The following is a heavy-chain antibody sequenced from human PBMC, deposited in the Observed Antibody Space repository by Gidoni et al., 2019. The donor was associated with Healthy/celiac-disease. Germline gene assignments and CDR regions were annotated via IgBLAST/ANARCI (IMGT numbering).Heavy chain of an antibody. Sequence: KPEASVKVSCKVSGYTLTELSMHWVRQAPGKGLEWMGGFDPEDGETIYAQKFQGRVTMTEDTSTDTAYMELSSLRSEDTAVYYCATGTVTGDETMGAFDYWGQGTLVTVSS. CDR1: GYTLTELS. V-gene: IGHV1-24*01. CDR3: ATGTVTGDETMGAFDY. CDR2: FDPEDGET. D-gene: IGHD7-27*01. J-gene: IGHJ4*02.